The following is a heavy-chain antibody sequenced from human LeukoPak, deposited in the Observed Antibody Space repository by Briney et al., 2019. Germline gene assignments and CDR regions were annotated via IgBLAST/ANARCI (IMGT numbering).Heavy chain of an antibody. D-gene: IGHD3-9*01. V-gene: IGHV3-23*01. CDR2: IGGLGEST. CDR1: GFTFSRYA. CDR3: AKRGLTGYKEAFDY. Sequence: GGSLRLSCETSGFTFSRYAMTWVRQAPGKGLEWVSTIGGLGESTNYGDSVKGRFTISRDNSKNTLYLQMNNLRAEDTAVYYCAKRGLTGYKEAFDYWGQGTLVTVSS. J-gene: IGHJ4*02.